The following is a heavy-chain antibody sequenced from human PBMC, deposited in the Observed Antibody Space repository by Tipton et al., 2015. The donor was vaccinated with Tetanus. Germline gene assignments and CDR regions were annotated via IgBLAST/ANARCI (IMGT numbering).Heavy chain of an antibody. J-gene: IGHJ5*02. CDR2: IDYSGST. CDR3: ARGGTYKYDWFDP. V-gene: IGHV4-59*01. D-gene: IGHD1-14*01. Sequence: TLSLTCTVSGGSISTYYWNWIRQPPGKGLEWIGYIDYSGSTNYNPSLKSRVSISVDTSKNQFSLKLTSVTPADTAVYFCARGGTYKYDWFDPWGQGTLVTVSS. CDR1: GGSISTYY.